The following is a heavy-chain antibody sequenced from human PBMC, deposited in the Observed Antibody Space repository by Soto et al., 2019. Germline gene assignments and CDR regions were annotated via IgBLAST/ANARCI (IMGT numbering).Heavy chain of an antibody. CDR1: GFTFSSYG. Sequence: QVQLVESGGGVVQPGRSLRLSCAASGFTFSSYGMHWVRQAPGKGLEWVAVISYDGSNKYYADSVKGRFTISRDNSKNTLYLQMNSLRAEDTAVYYCAKLWGYSYGYDLIDYWGQGTLVTVSS. D-gene: IGHD5-18*01. V-gene: IGHV3-30*18. CDR3: AKLWGYSYGYDLIDY. CDR2: ISYDGSNK. J-gene: IGHJ4*02.